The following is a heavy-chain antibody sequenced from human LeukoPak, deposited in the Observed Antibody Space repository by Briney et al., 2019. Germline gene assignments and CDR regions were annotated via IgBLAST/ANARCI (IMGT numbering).Heavy chain of an antibody. CDR2: IGTEDDT. V-gene: IGHV3-13*01. J-gene: IGHJ2*01. CDR1: GFTLRNYD. CDR3: ARGRFVLVPSLERWYFDL. Sequence: PGGSLRLSCTASGFTLRNYDMHWVRQTTEKGLEWVSGIGTEDDTFYPDSVKGRFTISRENAKNYFYLQMNSLRAGDTAVYYCARGRFVLVPSLERWYFDLWGRGTLVTVSS. D-gene: IGHD2-8*02.